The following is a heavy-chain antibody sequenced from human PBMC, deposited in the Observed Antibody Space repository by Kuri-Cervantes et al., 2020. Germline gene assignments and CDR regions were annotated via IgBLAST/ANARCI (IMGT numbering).Heavy chain of an antibody. CDR3: AKGDPGIAAAGQRDYGMDV. V-gene: IGHV3-23*01. D-gene: IGHD6-13*01. CDR2: ISGSGGST. Sequence: GESLKISCAASGFTFSDYYMSWIRQAPGKGLEWVPAISGSGGSTYYADSVKGRFTISRDNSKNTLYLQMNSLRAEDTAVYYCAKGDPGIAAAGQRDYGMDVWGQGTTVTVSS. CDR1: GFTFSDYY. J-gene: IGHJ6*02.